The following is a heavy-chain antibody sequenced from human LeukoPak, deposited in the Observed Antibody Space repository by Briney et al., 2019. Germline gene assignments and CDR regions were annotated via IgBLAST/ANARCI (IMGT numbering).Heavy chain of an antibody. D-gene: IGHD1-20*01. V-gene: IGHV4-4*07. CDR3: AGGSPINWNLFDY. Sequence: PSETLSLTCTVSGGSISTYYWTWIRQPAGKGLEWIGRFYASGSTDYNPSLKSRVTMSVDTSKNQLSLKLSSVTAADAAVYYCAGGSPINWNLFDYWGQGTLVTVSS. CDR1: GGSISTYY. CDR2: FYASGST. J-gene: IGHJ4*02.